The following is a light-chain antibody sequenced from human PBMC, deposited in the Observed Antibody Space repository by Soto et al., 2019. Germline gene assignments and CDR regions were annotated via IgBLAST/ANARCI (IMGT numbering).Light chain of an antibody. V-gene: IGLV2-8*01. J-gene: IGLJ1*01. Sequence: QSVLTQPPSASGSLGQSVTISCTGTSSDVGAYNYVSWYQQHPGKAPKLMIYEVTRRPSGVPDRFSGSKSGNTASLNVSGLQAEDEADYYCCSYADNNDYVVGTGTKVTVL. CDR3: CSYADNNDYV. CDR2: EVT. CDR1: SSDVGAYNY.